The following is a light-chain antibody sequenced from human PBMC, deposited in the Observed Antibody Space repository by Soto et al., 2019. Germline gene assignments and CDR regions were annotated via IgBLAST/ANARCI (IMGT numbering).Light chain of an antibody. V-gene: IGKV1-39*01. CDR1: QNIDNF. CDR3: QQSHDTPRT. Sequence: DFQMSQSPSSLSASVGDSVTITCRARQNIDNFLNWYQQKEGKAPKLLIYSASTLQSGVPSRFSGSGSGTDFTLTISSLQPEDFATYYCQQSHDTPRTFGQGTKVELK. J-gene: IGKJ1*01. CDR2: SAS.